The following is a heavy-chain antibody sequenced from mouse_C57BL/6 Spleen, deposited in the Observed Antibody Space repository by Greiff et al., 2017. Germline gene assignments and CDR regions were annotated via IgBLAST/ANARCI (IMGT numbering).Heavy chain of an antibody. Sequence: VQLQQSGAELVRPGTSVKVSCKASGYAFTNYLIEWVKQRPGQGLEWIGVINPGSGGTNYNEKFKGKATLTADKSSSTAYMQLSSLTSEDSAVYVGARGVYYDFGYWGQGTTLTVSS. CDR2: INPGSGGT. CDR1: GYAFTNYL. D-gene: IGHD2-4*01. J-gene: IGHJ2*01. CDR3: ARGVYYDFGY. V-gene: IGHV1-54*01.